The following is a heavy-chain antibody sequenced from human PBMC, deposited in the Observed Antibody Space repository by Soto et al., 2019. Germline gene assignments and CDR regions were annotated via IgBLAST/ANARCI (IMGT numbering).Heavy chain of an antibody. CDR2: ISGGGSSI. V-gene: IGHV3-23*01. D-gene: IGHD5-18*01. J-gene: IGHJ4*02. CDR1: GFTFNNYA. CDR3: AKDSHDSSXKRLYYFDX. Sequence: EVQLLQSGGGLVQPGGSLRLSCAASGFTFNNYAMNWIRQAPGGGLEWVSDISGGGSSIYSADSVKGRFTISRDNSKNMVYLQMNSLRAXXXAVYYCAKDSHDSSXKRLYYFDXWXQGTLVTVXS.